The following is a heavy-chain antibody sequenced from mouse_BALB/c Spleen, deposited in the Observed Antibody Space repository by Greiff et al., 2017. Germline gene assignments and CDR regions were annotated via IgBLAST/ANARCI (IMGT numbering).Heavy chain of an antibody. V-gene: IGHV1S29*02. Sequence: EVKLQQSGPELVKPGASVKISCKASGYTFTDYNMHWVKQSHGKSLEWIGYIYPYNGGTGYNQKFKSKATLTVDNSSSTAYMELRSLTSEDSAVYYCATYGPFAYWGQGTLVTVSA. D-gene: IGHD1-1*01. J-gene: IGHJ3*01. CDR3: ATYGPFAY. CDR2: IYPYNGGT. CDR1: GYTFTDYN.